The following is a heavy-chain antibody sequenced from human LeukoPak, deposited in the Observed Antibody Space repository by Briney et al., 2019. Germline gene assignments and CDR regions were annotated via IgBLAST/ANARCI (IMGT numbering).Heavy chain of an antibody. CDR2: ISGSGGST. CDR1: GFTFTGYA. CDR3: AKSGYYHDSSGHYLYYFDY. Sequence: GGSLRLSWAASGFTFTGYAMSWVRQAPGKGLEWVSAISGSGGSTHYADSVKGRFSISRDNSKSTVYLQMNSLRAEDKAVYYCAKSGYYHDSSGHYLYYFDYWGQGTLVTVSS. V-gene: IGHV3-23*01. J-gene: IGHJ4*02. D-gene: IGHD3-22*01.